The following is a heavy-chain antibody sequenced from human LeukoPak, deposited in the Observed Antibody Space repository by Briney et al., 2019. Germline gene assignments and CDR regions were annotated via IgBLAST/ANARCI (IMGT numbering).Heavy chain of an antibody. V-gene: IGHV3-23*01. Sequence: PGGSLRLSCAASGFTFSTYAMSWVRQAPGKGLEWVTTISGGGDKQYADHVKGRFTVPRDDSKNTLYLQMNSLRAEDTAVYYCARAGVLRYFDWLSDAFDIWGQGTMVTVSS. D-gene: IGHD3-9*01. CDR2: ISGGGDK. CDR1: GFTFSTYA. CDR3: ARAGVLRYFDWLSDAFDI. J-gene: IGHJ3*02.